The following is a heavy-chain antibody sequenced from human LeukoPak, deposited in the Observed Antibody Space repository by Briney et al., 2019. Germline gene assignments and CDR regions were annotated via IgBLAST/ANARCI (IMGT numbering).Heavy chain of an antibody. Sequence: GASVRVSFKASGYTFTHQSISWVRQAPGQGLERMGWFSCYNGDTNYAENFRGRFTMSTDTSTTTAYMELRSLGSDDTAVYYCARDPSNSSGRSEYLDSWGQGTLVTVSS. D-gene: IGHD6-19*01. CDR3: ARDPSNSSGRSEYLDS. CDR2: FSCYNGDT. V-gene: IGHV1-18*01. J-gene: IGHJ4*02. CDR1: GYTFTHQS.